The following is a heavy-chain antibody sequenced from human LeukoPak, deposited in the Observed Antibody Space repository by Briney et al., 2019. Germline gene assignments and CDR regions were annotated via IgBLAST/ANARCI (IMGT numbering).Heavy chain of an antibody. D-gene: IGHD5-12*01. Sequence: PGGSLRLSCAASGFTFSSYSMNWVRQAPGKGLEWVSSISSSSSYIYYADSVKGRFTISRDNAKNSLYLQMNSLRAEDTAVYHCARDRSLYSGYDSFDYWGQGTLVTVSS. CDR3: ARDRSLYSGYDSFDY. J-gene: IGHJ4*02. V-gene: IGHV3-21*01. CDR1: GFTFSSYS. CDR2: ISSSSSYI.